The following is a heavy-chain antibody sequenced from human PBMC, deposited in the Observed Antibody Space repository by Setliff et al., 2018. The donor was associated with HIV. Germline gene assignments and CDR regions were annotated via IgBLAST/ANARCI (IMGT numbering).Heavy chain of an antibody. CDR1: GYMFIDYG. CDR3: ARDYGGYNYAGAFDV. V-gene: IGHV1-18*01. CDR2: IGTYNGRT. D-gene: IGHD3-16*01. J-gene: IGHJ3*01. Sequence: ASVKVSCKTSGYMFIDYGMSWVRRAPGQGLEWMGWIGTYNGRTEYAQEFQGRGSLTIDTSASTAYMELRSLRSDDTAVYYCARDYGGYNYAGAFDVWGQGTMVTVSS.